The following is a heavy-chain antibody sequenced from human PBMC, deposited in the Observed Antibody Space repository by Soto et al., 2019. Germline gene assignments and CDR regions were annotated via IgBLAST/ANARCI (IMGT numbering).Heavy chain of an antibody. J-gene: IGHJ4*02. Sequence: LRLSCVGSGFTFDDFSMHWVRQSPGKGLEWVSGISWNGAIIGYADSVSGRFTISRDNAKNSLYLHMKGLRHEDTALYYCAKDTMGTGWLFDSWGQGTPVTVSS. CDR1: GFTFDDFS. V-gene: IGHV3-9*01. CDR2: ISWNGAII. D-gene: IGHD6-19*01. CDR3: AKDTMGTGWLFDS.